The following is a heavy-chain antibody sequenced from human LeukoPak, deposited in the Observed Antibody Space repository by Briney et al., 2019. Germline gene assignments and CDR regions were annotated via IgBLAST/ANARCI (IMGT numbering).Heavy chain of an antibody. Sequence: ASVKVSCKVSGYTLTELSMHWVRQAPGKGLEWMGGFDPEDGETIYAQKIQGRVTMTEDTSTDTAYMELSSLRSEDTAVYYCATDRSGRPWYYFDYWGQGTLVTVSS. J-gene: IGHJ4*02. CDR1: GYTLTELS. CDR3: ATDRSGRPWYYFDY. D-gene: IGHD2-15*01. V-gene: IGHV1-24*01. CDR2: FDPEDGET.